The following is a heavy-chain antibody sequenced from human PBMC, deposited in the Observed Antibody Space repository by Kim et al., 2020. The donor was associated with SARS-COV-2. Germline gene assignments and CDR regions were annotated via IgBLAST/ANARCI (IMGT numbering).Heavy chain of an antibody. J-gene: IGHJ4*01. Sequence: GGSLRLSCAASGFTFSSYGMHWVRQAPGKGLEWVAVISYDGSNKYYADSVKGRFTISRDNSKNTLYLQMNSLRAEDTAVYYCAKDRTYYYGSGSYNYWG. CDR3: AKDRTYYYGSGSYNY. CDR2: ISYDGSNK. CDR1: GFTFSSYG. V-gene: IGHV3-30*18. D-gene: IGHD3-10*01.